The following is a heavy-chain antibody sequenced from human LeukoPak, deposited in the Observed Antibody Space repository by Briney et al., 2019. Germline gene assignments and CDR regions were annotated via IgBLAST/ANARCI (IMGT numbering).Heavy chain of an antibody. Sequence: PGGSLRLSCAASGFTFSSYEMNWVRQAPGKGLEWVSYISSRGTTIYHADSVKGRFTISRDNAKNSLSLQMNSLRAEDTAVYYCARANGDYGYHYVMDVWGQGTTVTVSS. V-gene: IGHV3-48*03. J-gene: IGHJ6*02. D-gene: IGHD4-17*01. CDR3: ARANGDYGYHYVMDV. CDR2: ISSRGTTI. CDR1: GFTFSSYE.